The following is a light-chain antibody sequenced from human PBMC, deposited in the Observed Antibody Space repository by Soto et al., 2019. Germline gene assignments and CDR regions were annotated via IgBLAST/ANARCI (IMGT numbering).Light chain of an antibody. Sequence: QSALTQPASVSGSPGQSITISCTGTSSDLGRYNYVSWFLQHPGKAPRLIIYDVNTRPSGVSNRFSGSKSGNTASLTISGLQADDEADYYCSSYTSRGTVIFGGGTKVTVL. J-gene: IGLJ2*01. CDR1: SSDLGRYNY. V-gene: IGLV2-14*01. CDR3: SSYTSRGTVI. CDR2: DVN.